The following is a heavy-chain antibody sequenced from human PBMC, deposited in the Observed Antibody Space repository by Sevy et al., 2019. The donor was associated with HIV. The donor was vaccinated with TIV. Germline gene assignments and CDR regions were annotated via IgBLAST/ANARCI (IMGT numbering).Heavy chain of an antibody. CDR2: INTNTGNP. J-gene: IGHJ4*02. Sequence: ASLKVSCKASGYTFTSYAMNWVRQAPGQGLERMGWINTNTGNPTYAQGFTGRFVFSLDTSVSTAYLQISSLKAEDTAVYYCAREPSGPYYYDTWIRYFDYWGQGTLVTVSS. D-gene: IGHD3-22*01. CDR3: AREPSGPYYYDTWIRYFDY. CDR1: GYTFTSYA. V-gene: IGHV7-4-1*02.